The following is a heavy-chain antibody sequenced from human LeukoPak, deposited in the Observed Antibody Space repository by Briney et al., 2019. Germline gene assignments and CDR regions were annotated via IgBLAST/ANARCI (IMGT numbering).Heavy chain of an antibody. CDR3: ARHDVECNGDYCFLLSFDH. Sequence: SETLSLTCTVSGGSVSNYYWSWIRQPPGEGLEWIGYIYYTGRTDYNPSLRGRLTMSVDTSKNQFSLRLNSVTAADTAVYFCARHDVECNGDYCFLLSFDHWGHGALVTVSS. CDR2: IYYTGRT. D-gene: IGHD4-17*01. V-gene: IGHV4-59*08. J-gene: IGHJ4*01. CDR1: GGSVSNYY.